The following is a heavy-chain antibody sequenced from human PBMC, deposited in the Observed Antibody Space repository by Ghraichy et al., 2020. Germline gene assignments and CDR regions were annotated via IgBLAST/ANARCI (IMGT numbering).Heavy chain of an antibody. D-gene: IGHD3-22*01. CDR2: IYTSGST. V-gene: IGHV4-4*07. Sequence: SETLSLTCTVSGGSISSYYWSWIRQPAGKGLEWIGRIYTSGSTNYNPSLKSRVTMSVDTSKNQFSLKLSSVTAADTAVYYCARDVPIVVVTPPASAFDIWGQGTMVTVSS. CDR1: GGSISSYY. CDR3: ARDVPIVVVTPPASAFDI. J-gene: IGHJ3*02.